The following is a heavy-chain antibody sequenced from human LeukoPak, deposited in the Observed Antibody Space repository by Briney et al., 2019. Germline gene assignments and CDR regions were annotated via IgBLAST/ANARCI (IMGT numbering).Heavy chain of an antibody. CDR2: IRNDGSNK. V-gene: IGHV3-30*02. CDR3: AKDAPPLDFRY. J-gene: IGHJ4*02. CDR1: GFTFSSYC. Sequence: GGSLRLPCAASGFTFSSYCMHWVRQAPGKGLEWVAFIRNDGSNKIYADSGKGRFTISRDNSKNTLYLQMNSLRAQDTALYYCAKDAPPLDFRYWGEGTLASVPS.